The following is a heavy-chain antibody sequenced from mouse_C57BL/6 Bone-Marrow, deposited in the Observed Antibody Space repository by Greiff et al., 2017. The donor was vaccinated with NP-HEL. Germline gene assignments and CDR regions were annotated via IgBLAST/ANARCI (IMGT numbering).Heavy chain of an antibody. V-gene: IGHV5-17*01. D-gene: IGHD1-1*01. J-gene: IGHJ1*03. CDR3: ARRTYYGSHWYFDV. Sequence: EVQVVESGGGLVKPGGSLKLSCAASGFTFSDYGMHWVRQAPEKGLEWVAYISSGSSTIYYADTVKGRFTITRDNAKNTLFLQMTSLRSEDTAMYYCARRTYYGSHWYFDVWGTGTTVTVSS. CDR1: GFTFSDYG. CDR2: ISSGSSTI.